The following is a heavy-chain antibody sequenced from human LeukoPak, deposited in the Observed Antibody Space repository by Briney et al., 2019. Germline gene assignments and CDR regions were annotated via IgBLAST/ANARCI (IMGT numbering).Heavy chain of an antibody. CDR2: ISGSGGST. D-gene: IGHD3-22*01. CDR3: AKDSSYYDSSGFDY. J-gene: IGHJ4*02. Sequence: PGGSLRLSCAASGFTFSSYAMSWVRQAPGKGLEWVSAISGSGGSTYYADSVKGRFTISRDNSKNTLYLQMNGLRAEDTAVYYCAKDSSYYDSSGFDYWGQGTLVTVSS. CDR1: GFTFSSYA. V-gene: IGHV3-23*01.